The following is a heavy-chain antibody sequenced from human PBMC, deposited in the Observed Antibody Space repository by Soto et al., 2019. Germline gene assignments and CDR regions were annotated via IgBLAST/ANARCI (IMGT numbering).Heavy chain of an antibody. Sequence: PSETLSLTCTVSGGSISSSSYFWDWIRQPQGKGLEWIGSIHYTGSTYYNPSLQSRVTISVDTPKNQFSLELRSLIAADTAVYYCARGVSWSAGSVDYWGQGTLVTVSS. D-gene: IGHD1-26*01. CDR2: IHYTGST. J-gene: IGHJ4*02. CDR1: GGSISSSSYF. V-gene: IGHV4-39*01. CDR3: ARGVSWSAGSVDY.